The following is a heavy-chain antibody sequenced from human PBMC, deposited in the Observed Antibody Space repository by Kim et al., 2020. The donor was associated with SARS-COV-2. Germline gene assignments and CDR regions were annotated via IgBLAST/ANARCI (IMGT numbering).Heavy chain of an antibody. CDR1: GGSISSYY. Sequence: SETLSLTCTVSGGSISSYYWSWIRQPPGKGLEWIGYIYYSGSTNYNPSLKSRVTISVDTSKNQFSLKLSSVTAADTAVYYCARAPILSPHCSSTSCYLGFDPWGQGTLVTVSS. CDR2: IYYSGST. CDR3: ARAPILSPHCSSTSCYLGFDP. V-gene: IGHV4-59*13. J-gene: IGHJ5*02. D-gene: IGHD2-2*01.